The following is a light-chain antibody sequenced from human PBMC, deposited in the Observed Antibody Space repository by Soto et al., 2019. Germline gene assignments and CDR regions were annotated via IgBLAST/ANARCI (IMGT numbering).Light chain of an antibody. CDR1: QSVSSCY. CDR3: QHYRSAPPYT. J-gene: IGKJ2*01. CDR2: GAS. Sequence: LTQSPGTLSLSPGDRATLSCRASQSVSSCYLGWDQQKPGQAPRLLIYGASSRATGIADRFRGSGTGTDLDLTISRLRLEHYALASCQHYRSAPPYTFGQGTKLEIK. V-gene: IGKV3-20*01.